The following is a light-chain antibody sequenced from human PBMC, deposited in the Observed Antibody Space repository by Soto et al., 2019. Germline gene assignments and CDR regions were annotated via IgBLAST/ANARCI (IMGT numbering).Light chain of an antibody. V-gene: IGKV3-15*01. CDR1: QSVFSS. CDR2: GAA. CDR3: QQYHSWPA. Sequence: EIVMAQSPATLSVSPGERVTLSCRASQSVFSSLAWYQQKPGEAPRLLIYGAATRATSVQARFSGSGSGTEFTLTLTSLQSEDCALYYCQQYHSWPAVGRGTKV. J-gene: IGKJ1*01.